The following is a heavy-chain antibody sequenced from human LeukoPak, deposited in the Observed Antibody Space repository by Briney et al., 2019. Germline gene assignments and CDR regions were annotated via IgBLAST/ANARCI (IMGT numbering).Heavy chain of an antibody. CDR3: AGTRYSGSYYTDY. J-gene: IGHJ4*02. V-gene: IGHV4-59*08. D-gene: IGHD1-26*01. CDR2: VFYSGSS. CDR1: GVSISDYH. Sequence: SETLSLTCSVSGVSISDYHWIWIRQPPGKGLEWIGYVFYSGSSNYNPSLKSRVTMSVDTSKYQFSLKLTSVTAADAAVYYCAGTRYSGSYYTDYWGQGTLVTVSS.